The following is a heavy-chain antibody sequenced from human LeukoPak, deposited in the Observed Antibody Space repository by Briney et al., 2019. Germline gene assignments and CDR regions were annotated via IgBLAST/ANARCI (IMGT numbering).Heavy chain of an antibody. V-gene: IGHV3-7*01. Sequence: GGSLRLSCAASGFTFSSYGMHWVRQAPGKGLEWVANIKQDGSEKYYVDSVKGRFTISRDNAKNSLYLQMNSLRAEDTAVYYCARDMAYYDILTGYYDAFDIWGQGTMVTVSS. CDR1: GFTFSSYG. CDR3: ARDMAYYDILTGYYDAFDI. CDR2: IKQDGSEK. D-gene: IGHD3-9*01. J-gene: IGHJ3*02.